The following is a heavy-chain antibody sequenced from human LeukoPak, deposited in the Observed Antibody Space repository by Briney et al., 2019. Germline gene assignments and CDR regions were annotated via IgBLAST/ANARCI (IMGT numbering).Heavy chain of an antibody. J-gene: IGHJ4*02. CDR3: ARVDYGDNIFDY. CDR2: IYGGGST. Sequence: GRSLRLSCAASGFTVSSNYMSWVRQAPGKGLEWVSVIYGGGSTFYADSVKGRFTISRHNSKNTLYLQMNSLRGEDTAVYYCARVDYGDNIFDYWGQGTLATVSS. D-gene: IGHD4-17*01. CDR1: GFTVSSNY. V-gene: IGHV3-53*04.